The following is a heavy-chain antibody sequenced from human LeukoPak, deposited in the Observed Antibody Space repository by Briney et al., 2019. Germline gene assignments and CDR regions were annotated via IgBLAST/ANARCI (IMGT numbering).Heavy chain of an antibody. CDR2: ISYDGSSK. J-gene: IGHJ4*02. Sequence: PGGSLRLSCAASGFTFSTYGMHWVRQAPGKGREWVAIISYDGSSKHYVDSVKGRFTISRDNSKNTLYLQMNSLRAEDTAVYYCAKDRSIAANNFDYWGQGILVTVSS. D-gene: IGHD6-6*01. V-gene: IGHV3-30*18. CDR3: AKDRSIAANNFDY. CDR1: GFTFSTYG.